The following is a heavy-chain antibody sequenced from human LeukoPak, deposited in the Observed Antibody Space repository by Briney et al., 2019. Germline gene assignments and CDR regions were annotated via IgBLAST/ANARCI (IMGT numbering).Heavy chain of an antibody. CDR1: GGSFSGYY. D-gene: IGHD6-19*01. J-gene: IGHJ4*02. Sequence: SETLSLTCAVSGGSFSGYYWSWIRQPPGKGLEWIGEINHSGSTNYNPSLKSRVTISVEKYKNHFSLKLTSVTAADTAVYYCARGFNSGWYVDDWGKGTLVTVSS. CDR3: ARGFNSGWYVDD. V-gene: IGHV4-34*01. CDR2: INHSGST.